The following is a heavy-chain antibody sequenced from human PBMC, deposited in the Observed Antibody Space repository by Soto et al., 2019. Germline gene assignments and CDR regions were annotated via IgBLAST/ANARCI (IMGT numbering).Heavy chain of an antibody. D-gene: IGHD6-13*01. J-gene: IGHJ5*02. Sequence: QVQLQESGPGLVKPSETLSLTCTVSGGSISSYYWSWIRQPPGKGLEWIGYIYYSGSTNYNPSLKSRVTISVDTSKNQFSLKLSSVTAADTAVYYCARAHEQQLVWFDPWGQGTLVTVSS. CDR1: GGSISSYY. CDR3: ARAHEQQLVWFDP. CDR2: IYYSGST. V-gene: IGHV4-59*01.